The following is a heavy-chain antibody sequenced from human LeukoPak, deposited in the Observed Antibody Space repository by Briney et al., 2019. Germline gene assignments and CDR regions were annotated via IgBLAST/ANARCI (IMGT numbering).Heavy chain of an antibody. CDR2: MNPNSGNT. CDR3: ARGDSGSTYYYYYMDV. Sequence: ASVKVSFTASGYSFTSYDINWVRQATGQGLERMGWMNPNSGNTGYAQKFQGRVTMTRNTSISTAYMELSSLRSEDTAVYYCARGDSGSTYYYYYMDVWGKGTTVTVSS. V-gene: IGHV1-8*01. D-gene: IGHD5-12*01. J-gene: IGHJ6*03. CDR1: GYSFTSYD.